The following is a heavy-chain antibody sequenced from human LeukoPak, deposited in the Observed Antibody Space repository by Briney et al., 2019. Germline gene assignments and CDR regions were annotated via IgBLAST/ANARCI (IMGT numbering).Heavy chain of an antibody. CDR3: AGHHPRNTVDF. V-gene: IGHV4-34*01. Sequence: SETLSLTCAVYGGSFSGYYWSLIRQPPGKGLEWIGEINHSGSTNYNPSLKSRVTISVDTSKNQFSLKLSSVTAADTAVYYCAGHHPRNTVDFWGQGTLVTVSS. J-gene: IGHJ4*02. CDR1: GGSFSGYY. CDR2: INHSGST. D-gene: IGHD2/OR15-2a*01.